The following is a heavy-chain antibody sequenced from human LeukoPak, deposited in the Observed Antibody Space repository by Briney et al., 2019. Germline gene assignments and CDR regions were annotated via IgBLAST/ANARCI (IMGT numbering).Heavy chain of an antibody. CDR2: ISYDGSNK. Sequence: GGSLRLSCAASGFAFSSYAMHWVRQAPGKGLEWVAVISYDGSNKYYADSVKGRFTISRDNSKNTLYLQMNSLRAEDTAVYYCARDVGLHYDSNPPGDYWGPGTLVTVSS. CDR1: GFAFSSYA. D-gene: IGHD3-22*01. CDR3: ARDVGLHYDSNPPGDY. V-gene: IGHV3-30-3*01. J-gene: IGHJ4*02.